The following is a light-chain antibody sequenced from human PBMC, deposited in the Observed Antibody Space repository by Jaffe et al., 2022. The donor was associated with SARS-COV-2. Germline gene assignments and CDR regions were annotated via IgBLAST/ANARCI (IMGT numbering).Light chain of an antibody. Sequence: DIVMTQSPLSLPVTPGEPASISCWSSRSLLNSDGYNYLDWYLQKPGQSPQLLIYLGSNRASGVPDRFSGSGSGTDFTLRISRVEAEDVGVYYCVQALHTWTFGQGTKVEIK. CDR1: RSLLNSDGYNY. CDR2: LGS. CDR3: VQALHTWT. V-gene: IGKV2-28*01. J-gene: IGKJ1*01.